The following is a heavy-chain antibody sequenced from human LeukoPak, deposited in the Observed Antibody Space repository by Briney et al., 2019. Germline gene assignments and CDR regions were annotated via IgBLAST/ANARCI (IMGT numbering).Heavy chain of an antibody. D-gene: IGHD2-15*01. CDR2: MNPYSGGT. CDR1: GYTFTSYY. CDR3: ARPYCNGGSCHDYFDY. J-gene: IGHJ4*02. V-gene: IGHV1-2*02. Sequence: VASVKVSCKSSGYTFTSYYMHWVRQAPGQGLEWMGWMNPYSGGTNYAQKFQGRVTMTRDTSISTAYMELRRLSSDDTAIYYCARPYCNGGSCHDYFDYWGQGTLVSVTS.